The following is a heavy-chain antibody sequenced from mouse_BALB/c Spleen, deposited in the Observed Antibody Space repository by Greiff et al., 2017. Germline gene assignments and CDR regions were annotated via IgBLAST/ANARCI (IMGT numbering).Heavy chain of an antibody. Sequence: EVKLQESGPELVKPGASVKISCTASGYPFTDYNLHWVKPSHGKSLEWIGYIYPYNGGTGYNQTFKSKATLTVDTSSSTAYMELRSLTSEDSAVDYCARGGLLRAWFAYGGQGTLVTVSA. CDR3: ARGGLLRAWFAY. D-gene: IGHD1-1*01. CDR2: IYPYNGGT. CDR1: GYPFTDYN. J-gene: IGHJ3*01. V-gene: IGHV1S29*02.